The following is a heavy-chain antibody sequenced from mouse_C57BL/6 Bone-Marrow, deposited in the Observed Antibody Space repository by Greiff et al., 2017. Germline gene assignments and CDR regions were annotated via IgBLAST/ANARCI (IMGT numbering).Heavy chain of an antibody. Sequence: VQLQQPGAELVKPGASVKMSCKASGYTFTSYWITWVKQRPGQGLEWIGDIYPGSGSTNYNEKFKSKATLTVDTSSSTAYMQLSSLTSEDSAVYYCASAHYRECYAMDYWGQGTSVTVSS. V-gene: IGHV1-55*01. CDR2: IYPGSGST. CDR3: ASAHYRECYAMDY. CDR1: GYTFTSYW. D-gene: IGHD2-14*01. J-gene: IGHJ4*01.